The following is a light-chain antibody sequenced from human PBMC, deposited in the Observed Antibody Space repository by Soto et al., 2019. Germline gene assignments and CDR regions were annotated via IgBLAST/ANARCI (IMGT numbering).Light chain of an antibody. CDR2: DVS. CDR1: SSDVGGYNY. J-gene: IGLJ2*01. Sequence: QSVLTQPRSVSGSPGQSVTISCTGTSSDVGGYNYVSWYQQHPGKAPKLMIYDVSKRPSGVPDRFSGSKSGNTASLTISGLQDENEADYYCCSYADSYTLVFGGGTKLTVL. CDR3: CSYADSYTLV. V-gene: IGLV2-11*01.